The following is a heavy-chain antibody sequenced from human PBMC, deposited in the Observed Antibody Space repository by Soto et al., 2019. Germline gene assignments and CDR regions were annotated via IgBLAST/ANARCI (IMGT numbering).Heavy chain of an antibody. CDR3: AKERLGRGIDY. J-gene: IGHJ4*02. CDR1: GFTFSNYA. CDR2: VNNGGGGT. D-gene: IGHD3-16*01. V-gene: IGHV3-23*01. Sequence: EVLLLDSGGGLVQPGGSLRLSCEASGFTFSNYAMTWVRQAPGKGPEWISTVNNGGGGTYYADSVKGRFTISRDNSKNTLYLQVSSLRAEDTAVYYCAKERLGRGIDYWGQGILVTVSS.